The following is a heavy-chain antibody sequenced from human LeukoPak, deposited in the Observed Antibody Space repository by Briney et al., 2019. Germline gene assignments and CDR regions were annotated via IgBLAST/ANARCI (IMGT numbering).Heavy chain of an antibody. J-gene: IGHJ4*02. CDR1: GFTFSSYA. Sequence: GGSLRLSCAASGFTFSSYAMHWVRQAPGKGLEWVAVISYDGSNKYYADSVKGRFTISRDNSKNTLYLQMNSLRAEDTAVYYCAKALGVVVPAALDYWGQGTLVTVSS. D-gene: IGHD2-2*01. CDR2: ISYDGSNK. CDR3: AKALGVVVPAALDY. V-gene: IGHV3-30-3*01.